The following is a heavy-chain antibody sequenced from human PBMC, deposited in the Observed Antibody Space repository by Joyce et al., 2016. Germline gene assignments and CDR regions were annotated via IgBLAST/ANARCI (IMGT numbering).Heavy chain of an antibody. V-gene: IGHV3-30-3*01. CDR3: ASEGI. CDR1: GFTFNSYD. CDR2: ISYVGNNK. Sequence: QVYLVESGGGVVQPGGSLRLSCAASGFTFNSYDMNWVRQAPGKELEWVAGISYVGNNKDYIDSVKGRFTISRDNSKRTLYLQMNSRRPEDTAVYYCASEGIWGQGTLVTVSS. J-gene: IGHJ4*02. D-gene: IGHD6-13*01.